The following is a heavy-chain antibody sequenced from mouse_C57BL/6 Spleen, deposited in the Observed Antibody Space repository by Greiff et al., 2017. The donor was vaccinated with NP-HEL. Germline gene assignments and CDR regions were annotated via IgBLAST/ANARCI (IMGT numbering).Heavy chain of an antibody. Sequence: QVQLQQSGAELVKPGASVKISCKASGYAFSSYWMNWVKQRPGKGLEWIGQIYPGDGDTNYNGKFKGKATLTADKSSSTAYMQLSSLTSEDSAVYYCARFYYYGSSYVYFDVWGTGATVT. CDR2: IYPGDGDT. CDR1: GYAFSSYW. J-gene: IGHJ1*03. V-gene: IGHV1-80*01. D-gene: IGHD1-1*01. CDR3: ARFYYYGSSYVYFDV.